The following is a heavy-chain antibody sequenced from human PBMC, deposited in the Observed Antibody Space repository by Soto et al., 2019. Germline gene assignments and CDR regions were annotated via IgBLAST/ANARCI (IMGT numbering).Heavy chain of an antibody. J-gene: IGHJ5*02. CDR1: GGTFSSYA. CDR2: IIPIFGTA. V-gene: IGHV1-69*06. CDR3: ARAKADIVVVPAATPFDP. Sequence: SVKVSCKASGGTFSSYAISWVRQAPGQGLEWMGGIIPIFGTANYAQKFQGRVTITADKSTSTAYMELSSLRSEDTAVYYCARAKADIVVVPAATPFDPWGQGTLVTV. D-gene: IGHD2-2*01.